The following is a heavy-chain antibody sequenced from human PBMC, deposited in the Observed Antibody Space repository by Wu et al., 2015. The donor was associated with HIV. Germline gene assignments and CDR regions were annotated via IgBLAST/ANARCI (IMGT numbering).Heavy chain of an antibody. Sequence: QVQLVQSGAEVKKPGASVKVSCKASGYTFTAYYIQWVRQAPGQGLEWMGWINPNSGDINYVQKFQGRVTMTRDTSISTAYMELSTLISDDTAVYYCARDHCSSANCYENSYNGLDVWGQGTTVTVSS. V-gene: IGHV1-2*02. J-gene: IGHJ6*02. D-gene: IGHD2-2*01. CDR1: GYTFTAYY. CDR2: INPNSGDI. CDR3: ARDHCSSANCYENSYNGLDV.